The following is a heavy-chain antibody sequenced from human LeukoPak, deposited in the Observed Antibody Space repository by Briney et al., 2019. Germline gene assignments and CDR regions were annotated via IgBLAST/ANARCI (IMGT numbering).Heavy chain of an antibody. Sequence: SETLSLTCTVSGGSISSYYWSWIRQPPGKGLEWIGYIYYSGSTNYNPPLKSRVTISVDTSKNQFSLKLSSVTAADTAVYYCARVRPQEYCGGDCYSWYFDLWGRGTLVTVSS. CDR1: GGSISSYY. D-gene: IGHD2-21*02. CDR3: ARVRPQEYCGGDCYSWYFDL. CDR2: IYYSGST. J-gene: IGHJ2*01. V-gene: IGHV4-59*01.